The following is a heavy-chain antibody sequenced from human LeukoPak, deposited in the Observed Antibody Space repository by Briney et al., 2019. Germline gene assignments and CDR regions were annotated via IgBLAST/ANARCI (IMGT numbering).Heavy chain of an antibody. J-gene: IGHJ5*02. D-gene: IGHD5-24*01. CDR3: ASEWDGRWFDP. Sequence: ASETLSLTCTVSGSSISSYYWSWIRQPPGKGLEWIGYIYYSGSTNYNPSLKSRVTISVDTSKNQFSLKLSSVTAADTAVYYCASEWDGRWFDPWGQGTLVTVSS. CDR2: IYYSGST. V-gene: IGHV4-59*08. CDR1: GSSISSYY.